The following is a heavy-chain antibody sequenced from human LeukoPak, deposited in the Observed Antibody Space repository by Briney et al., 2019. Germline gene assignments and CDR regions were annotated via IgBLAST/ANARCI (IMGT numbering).Heavy chain of an antibody. CDR3: ARDLGSGWYFDY. D-gene: IGHD6-19*01. Sequence: GRSLRLSCAASGFTFSSYAMHWVRQAPGMGLEWVAVISYDGSNKYYADSVKGRFTISRDNSKNTLYLQMNSLRAEDTAVYYCARDLGSGWYFDYWGQGTLVTVSS. V-gene: IGHV3-30*04. CDR1: GFTFSSYA. J-gene: IGHJ4*02. CDR2: ISYDGSNK.